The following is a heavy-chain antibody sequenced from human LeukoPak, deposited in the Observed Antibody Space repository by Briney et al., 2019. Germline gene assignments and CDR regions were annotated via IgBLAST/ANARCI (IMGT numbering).Heavy chain of an antibody. V-gene: IGHV3-9*01. Sequence: GRSLRLSCAASGFTFDDYAMHWVRHAPGKGLEWVSGISWNSGSIGYADSVKGRFTISRDNAKNSLYLQMNSLRAEDTALYYCAKDDGAAALDYWGQGTLVTVFS. CDR1: GFTFDDYA. J-gene: IGHJ4*02. CDR2: ISWNSGSI. CDR3: AKDDGAAALDY. D-gene: IGHD6-13*01.